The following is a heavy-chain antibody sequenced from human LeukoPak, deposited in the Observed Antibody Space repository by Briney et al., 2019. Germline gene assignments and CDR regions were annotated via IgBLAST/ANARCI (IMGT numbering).Heavy chain of an antibody. D-gene: IGHD4-17*01. CDR1: GFTFSSYA. CDR3: ARQPTVTRTFDY. V-gene: IGHV3-23*01. J-gene: IGHJ4*02. CDR2: ISGSGGST. Sequence: PGGSLRLSCAASGFTFSSYAMSWVRQAPGKGLEWVSAISGSGGSTYYADSVKGRFTISRDNSKNTLYLQMNSLRTEDTAVYYCARQPTVTRTFDYWGQGTLVTVSS.